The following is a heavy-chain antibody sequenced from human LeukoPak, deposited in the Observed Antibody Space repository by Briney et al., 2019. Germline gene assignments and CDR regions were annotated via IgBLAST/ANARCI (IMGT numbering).Heavy chain of an antibody. V-gene: IGHV3-33*01. CDR1: GFTFSSYG. J-gene: IGHJ4*02. Sequence: PGRSLRLSCAASGFTFSSYGMHWVRQAPGKGLEWVAVIWYDGSNKYYADSVKGRFTISRDNSKNTLYLQMNSLRAEDTAVYYCAGIAVAGRWFDYWGQGTLVTVSS. D-gene: IGHD6-19*01. CDR3: AGIAVAGRWFDY. CDR2: IWYDGSNK.